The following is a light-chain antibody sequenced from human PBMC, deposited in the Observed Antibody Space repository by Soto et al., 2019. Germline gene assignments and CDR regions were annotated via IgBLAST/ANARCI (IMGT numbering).Light chain of an antibody. Sequence: AIQLTQSPSSLSASVGDRVTITCRASQDVRGALAWYQQKPGQAPKILIYDVSRLESGVPSRFSGSSSGTDFTLTISSLQPIGFATYYCQQFNSYPITFGQGTRLEIK. V-gene: IGKV1-13*02. CDR2: DVS. J-gene: IGKJ5*01. CDR1: QDVRGA. CDR3: QQFNSYPIT.